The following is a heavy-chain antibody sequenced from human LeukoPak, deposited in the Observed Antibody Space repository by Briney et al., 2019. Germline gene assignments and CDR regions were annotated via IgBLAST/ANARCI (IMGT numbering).Heavy chain of an antibody. CDR1: GFTVSSNY. Sequence: GGSLRLSCAASGFTVSSNYMSCVRQAPGKGLEWVSAISGSGGSTYYADSVKGRFTISRDNSKNTLYLQMNSLRAEDTAVYYCAKDLEGATPPGFDYWGQGTLVTVSS. D-gene: IGHD1-26*01. CDR2: ISGSGGST. CDR3: AKDLEGATPPGFDY. J-gene: IGHJ4*02. V-gene: IGHV3-23*01.